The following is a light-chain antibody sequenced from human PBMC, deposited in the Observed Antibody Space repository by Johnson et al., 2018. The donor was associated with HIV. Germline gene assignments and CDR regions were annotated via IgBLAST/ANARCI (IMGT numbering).Light chain of an antibody. CDR1: SSNIGNNY. Sequence: QSVLTQPPSVSAAPGQKVTISCSGSSSNIGNNYVSWYQQVPGTAPKLLIYENNKRPSGIPDRFSGSKSGPSATLGIAGLQTGDEADYYCGTWDNSLSTGGVFVTGTKVTVL. CDR3: GTWDNSLSTGGV. CDR2: ENN. V-gene: IGLV1-51*02. J-gene: IGLJ1*01.